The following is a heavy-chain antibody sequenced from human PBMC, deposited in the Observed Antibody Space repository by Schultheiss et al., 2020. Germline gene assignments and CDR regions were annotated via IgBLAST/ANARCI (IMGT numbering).Heavy chain of an antibody. V-gene: IGHV1-18*01. Sequence: ASVKVSCKASGYTFTSYGISWVRQAPGQGLEWMGWISAYNGNTNYAQKLQGRVTMTRDTSISTAYMELSRLRSDDTAVYYCAKDQRGGGLRYFDWFDYWGQGTLVTVSS. CDR2: ISAYNGNT. CDR3: AKDQRGGGLRYFDWFDY. D-gene: IGHD3-9*01. CDR1: GYTFTSYG. J-gene: IGHJ4*02.